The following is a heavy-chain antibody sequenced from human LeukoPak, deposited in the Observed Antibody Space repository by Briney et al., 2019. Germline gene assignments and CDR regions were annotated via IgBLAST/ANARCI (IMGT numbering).Heavy chain of an antibody. CDR3: ARDLRNYGDYDVDDY. Sequence: PGGSLRLSCAASGFTFSSYAMHWVRQAPGKGLEYVSAISSNGGSTYYANSVKGRFTISRDNSKNSLYLQMNSLRAEDTAVYYCARDLRNYGDYDVDDYWGQGTLVTVSS. CDR2: ISSNGGST. D-gene: IGHD4-17*01. V-gene: IGHV3-64*01. J-gene: IGHJ4*02. CDR1: GFTFSSYA.